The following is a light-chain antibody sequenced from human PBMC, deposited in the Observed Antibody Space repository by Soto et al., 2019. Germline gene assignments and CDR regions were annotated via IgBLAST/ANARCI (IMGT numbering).Light chain of an antibody. Sequence: ENVLTQSPGTLSLSPGARATLSCRASQSVSNNYLAWYQQKRGQAPRVLIYGASSRATGIPDRFSGSGSGTDFSLTINRLEPEDSAVYYCQQHRSTPTFGGGTKVEIK. CDR1: QSVSNNY. CDR2: GAS. CDR3: QQHRSTPT. V-gene: IGKV3-20*01. J-gene: IGKJ4*01.